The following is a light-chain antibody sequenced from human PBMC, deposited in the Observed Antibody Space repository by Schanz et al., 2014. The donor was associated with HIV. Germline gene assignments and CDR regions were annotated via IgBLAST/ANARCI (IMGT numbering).Light chain of an antibody. J-gene: IGKJ1*01. V-gene: IGKV3-20*01. CDR3: HQYATSSWT. CDR2: DTS. CDR1: QSVSFK. Sequence: EIVLTQSPGTLSLSRGERATLSCRASQSVSFKLAWYQQKPGQAPRLLIYDTSGRATGIPDRFSGSGAGTDFTLTISRLEPDDSATYYCHQYATSSWTFGQGTKVEIK.